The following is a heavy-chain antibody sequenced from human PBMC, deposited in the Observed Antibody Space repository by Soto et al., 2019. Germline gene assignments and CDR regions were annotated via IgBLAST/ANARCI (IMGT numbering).Heavy chain of an antibody. CDR2: IWYDGSNK. CDR1: GFTFSSYG. J-gene: IGHJ4*02. CDR3: ERDYLVVPHRVIDY. D-gene: IGHD2-15*01. Sequence: QVQLVESGGGVVQPGRSLRLSCAASGFTFSSYGMHWVRQAPGKGLEWVAVIWYDGSNKYYAASVKGQFTISRDNSKNTLDLQMNSRRAEEQAVYYWERDYLVVPHRVIDYWGQGTLVTVSS. V-gene: IGHV3-33*01.